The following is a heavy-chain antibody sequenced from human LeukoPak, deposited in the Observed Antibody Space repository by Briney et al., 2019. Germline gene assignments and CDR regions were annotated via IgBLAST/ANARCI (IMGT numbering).Heavy chain of an antibody. Sequence: GGSLRLSCAASGFTFSSYWMNWVRQAPGKGLEWVANIKQDGSEKYYVDSVKGRFTISRDNAKNSLYLQMNSLRAEDTAVYYCARVWYYDTSGVRNAFDIWGQGTMVTVSS. V-gene: IGHV3-7*01. D-gene: IGHD3-22*01. CDR1: GFTFSSYW. CDR3: ARVWYYDTSGVRNAFDI. CDR2: IKQDGSEK. J-gene: IGHJ3*02.